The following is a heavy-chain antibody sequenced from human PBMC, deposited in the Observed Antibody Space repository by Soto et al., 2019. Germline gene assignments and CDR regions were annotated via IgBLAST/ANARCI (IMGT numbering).Heavy chain of an antibody. J-gene: IGHJ4*02. CDR2: INSDGSET. CDR1: GFTFSSYW. CDR3: ARGGYSRYDRFDY. D-gene: IGHD5-12*01. Sequence: RGSLRLSCAASGFTFSSYWMYLVRQALGKGLVWVSRINSDGSETDYADSVKCRFTISRDNAKNTLYLQRNSLRAEDTAVYYCARGGYSRYDRFDYSGQGPLVTGSS. V-gene: IGHV3-74*01.